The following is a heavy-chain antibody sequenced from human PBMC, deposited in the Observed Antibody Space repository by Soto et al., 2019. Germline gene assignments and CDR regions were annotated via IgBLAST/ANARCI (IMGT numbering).Heavy chain of an antibody. CDR1: AYKFTAYF. V-gene: IGHV1-46*01. CDR3: VRGYCTTSPCSGDFQF. Sequence: SVKVSCKASAYKFTAYFIHLVRQAPGQGLEWMGMIHPSGDTGYAQKFRGRVTMTIDTSTTTAYMELRNLTSEDTAVYFSVRGYCTTSPCSGDFQFWGQGTLVTVSS. CDR2: IHPSGDT. J-gene: IGHJ1*01. D-gene: IGHD2-15*01.